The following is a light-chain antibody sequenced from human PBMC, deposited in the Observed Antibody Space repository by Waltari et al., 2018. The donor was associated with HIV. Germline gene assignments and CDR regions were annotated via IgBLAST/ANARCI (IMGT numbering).Light chain of an antibody. J-gene: IGKJ4*01. V-gene: IGKV3-11*01. CDR1: QSVSSY. CDR2: GAS. CDR3: QQRSTWPLT. Sequence: IVLTQSPATLSLSPGERATLSCRASQSVSSYLAWYQQKPGQAPRLLIYGASNRATGIPARFSGGGSGTDFTLTINSLEPEDFAVYYCQQRSTWPLTFGGGTKVEIK.